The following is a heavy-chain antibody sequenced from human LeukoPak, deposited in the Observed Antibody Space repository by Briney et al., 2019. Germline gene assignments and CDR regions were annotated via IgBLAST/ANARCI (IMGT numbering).Heavy chain of an antibody. CDR1: GGTFSSYA. J-gene: IGHJ4*02. V-gene: IGHV1-69*13. Sequence: ASVKVSCKASGGTFSSYAISWVRQAPGQGLEWMGGIIPIFGTANYAQRFQGRVTITADESTSTAYMELSSLRSEDTAVYYCARAYYYDSSGYYPLDYWGQGTLVTVSS. CDR2: IIPIFGTA. CDR3: ARAYYYDSSGYYPLDY. D-gene: IGHD3-22*01.